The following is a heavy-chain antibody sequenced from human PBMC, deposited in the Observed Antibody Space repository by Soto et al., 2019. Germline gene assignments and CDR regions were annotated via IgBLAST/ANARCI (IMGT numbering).Heavy chain of an antibody. J-gene: IGHJ4*02. V-gene: IGHV5-51*01. Sequence: YWIGWVRQMPGTGLEWMGIIYPGNSNTRYSPSFQGQVTMSVDKSISTAYLQWSSLRASDTAIYYCARPSDVGLASSFDYWGQGSQVTVS. CDR1: YW. CDR3: ARPSDVGLASSFDY. CDR2: IYPGNSNT.